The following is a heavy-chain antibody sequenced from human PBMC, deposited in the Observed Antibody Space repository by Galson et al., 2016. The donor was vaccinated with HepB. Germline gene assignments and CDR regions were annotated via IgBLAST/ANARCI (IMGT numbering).Heavy chain of an antibody. D-gene: IGHD3-9*01. J-gene: IGHJ4*02. CDR3: SNTLYYDILYYFDY. Sequence: PALVKPTQTLTLTCTFSGFSLSTSGVAVGWIRQPPGKALEWLALIYWDDDKRYSPSLKSRLTITKDTSKNQVVLTLTNMDPVDTATYYCSNTLYYDILYYFDYWGQGTLVTVSS. V-gene: IGHV2-5*02. CDR1: GFSLSTSGVA. CDR2: IYWDDDK.